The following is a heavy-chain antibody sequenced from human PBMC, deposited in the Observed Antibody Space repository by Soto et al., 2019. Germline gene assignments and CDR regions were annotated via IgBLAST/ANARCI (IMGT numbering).Heavy chain of an antibody. CDR1: GGTFSSYA. D-gene: IGHD3-9*01. CDR3: AKYLTGYYNWFDP. Sequence: SVKVSCKASGGTFSSYAISWVRQAPGQGLEWMGGIIPTFGTANYAQKFQGRVTITADESTSTAYMELSSLRSEDTAVYYCAKYLTGYYNWFDPWGQGTLVTVSS. V-gene: IGHV1-69*13. J-gene: IGHJ5*02. CDR2: IIPTFGTA.